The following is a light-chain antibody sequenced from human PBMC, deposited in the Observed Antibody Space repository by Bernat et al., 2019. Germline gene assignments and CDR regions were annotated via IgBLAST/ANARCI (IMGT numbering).Light chain of an antibody. CDR1: QSVSSN. Sequence: EIVMTQSPATLSVSPGERATLSCRASQSVSSNLAWYQQKPGQAPRLLIYGASTSATGIPARFSGSGSGTEFTLTISSLQSEDFAVYYCQQYNNGPLFTFGPGTKVDIK. CDR3: QQYNNGPLFT. CDR2: GAS. V-gene: IGKV3-15*01. J-gene: IGKJ3*01.